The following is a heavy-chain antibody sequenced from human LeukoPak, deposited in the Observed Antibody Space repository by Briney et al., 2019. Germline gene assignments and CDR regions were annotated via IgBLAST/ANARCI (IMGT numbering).Heavy chain of an antibody. CDR1: GFTFSTYG. Sequence: GGSLRLSCAASGFTFSTYGMHWVRQAPGKGLEWVAVIWYDGSHKYYADSVKGRFTISRDNSKNTLYLQMNSLRAEDTAVYYCVKATLPAMVSPHFDYWGQGTVVTVSS. CDR3: VKATLPAMVSPHFDY. V-gene: IGHV3-30*02. D-gene: IGHD5-18*01. CDR2: IWYDGSHK. J-gene: IGHJ4*02.